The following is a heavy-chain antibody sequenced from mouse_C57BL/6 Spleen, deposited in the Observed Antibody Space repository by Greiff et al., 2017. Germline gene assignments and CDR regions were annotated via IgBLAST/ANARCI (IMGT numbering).Heavy chain of an antibody. Sequence: EVQLQESGGDLVKPGGSLKLSCAASGFTFSSYGMSWVRQTPDKRLEWVATISSGGSYTYYPDSVKGRFTISRDNAKNTLYLQMSSLKSEDTAMYYCARHLLTFDYWGQGTTLTVSS. CDR1: GFTFSSYG. V-gene: IGHV5-6*01. J-gene: IGHJ2*01. CDR3: ARHLLTFDY. CDR2: ISSGGSYT.